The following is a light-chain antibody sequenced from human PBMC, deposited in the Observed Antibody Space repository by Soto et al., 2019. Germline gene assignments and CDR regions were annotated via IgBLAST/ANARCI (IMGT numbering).Light chain of an antibody. J-gene: IGKJ4*01. CDR3: QQYYATPRT. CDR2: WAS. V-gene: IGKV4-1*01. Sequence: DIVMTQSPDSLAVSLGERATINCKSSQSVLFSSDNYNYLAWYQQRPGQPPKLLIYWASIRESGVPDRFSCNGSDKDFTLTLSRPHAEDVAVYYCQQYYATPRTFGGGIKVEIK. CDR1: QSVLFSSDNYNY.